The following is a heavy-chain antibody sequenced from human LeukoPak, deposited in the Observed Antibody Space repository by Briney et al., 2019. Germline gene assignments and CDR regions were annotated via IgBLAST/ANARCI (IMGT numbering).Heavy chain of an antibody. Sequence: PGGSLRLSCAASGFTFSNAWMSWVRQAPGKGLEWVGRIKSKTDGGTTDYAAPVKGRFTISRDDSKNTLYLQMNSLKTEDTAVYYCARGDNSGWRNVYYFDYWGQETLVTVSS. CDR2: IKSKTDGGTT. D-gene: IGHD6-19*01. J-gene: IGHJ4*02. CDR1: GFTFSNAW. CDR3: ARGDNSGWRNVYYFDY. V-gene: IGHV3-15*01.